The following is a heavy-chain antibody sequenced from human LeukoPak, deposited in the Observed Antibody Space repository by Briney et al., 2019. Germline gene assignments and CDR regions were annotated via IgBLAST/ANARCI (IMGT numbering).Heavy chain of an antibody. V-gene: IGHV3-30*02. CDR3: AKDFIEQQLPFDAFDI. J-gene: IGHJ3*02. Sequence: PGGSLRLSCAASGFTFSSYGMHWVRQAPGKGLEWVAFIRYDGSNKYYADSVKGRFTISRDNSKNTLYLQMNSLRAEDTAVYYCAKDFIEQQLPFDAFDIWGQGTMVTVSS. D-gene: IGHD6-13*01. CDR1: GFTFSSYG. CDR2: IRYDGSNK.